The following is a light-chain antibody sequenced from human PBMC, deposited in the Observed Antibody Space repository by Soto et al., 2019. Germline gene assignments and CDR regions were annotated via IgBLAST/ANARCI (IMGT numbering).Light chain of an antibody. V-gene: IGKV3-20*01. CDR3: QQCATSPRT. CDR2: DAS. Sequence: EIVLTQSPGTLSLSPGERATLSCRASQTVENDYLAWYQQRPGQAPRLLVDDASRRAAGIPDRFSGSGSGTDFTLTISRLEPEDCAVYYCQQCATSPRTFGPGTKVEIK. CDR1: QTVENDY. J-gene: IGKJ1*01.